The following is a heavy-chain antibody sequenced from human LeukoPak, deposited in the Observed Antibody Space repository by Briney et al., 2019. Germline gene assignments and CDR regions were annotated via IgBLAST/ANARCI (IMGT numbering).Heavy chain of an antibody. CDR1: GVTFSNYW. CDR3: VRDYQFIQEV. D-gene: IGHD2-2*01. J-gene: IGHJ6*02. Sequence: GGSLRLSCVASGVTFSNYWMLWVRQAPGKGLMWVSLISTDGKSTRYAESVKGRFTISRDNAKNALYLQMDILRVEDTALYFCVRDYQFIQEVWGQGTTVTVSS. CDR2: ISTDGKST. V-gene: IGHV3-74*01.